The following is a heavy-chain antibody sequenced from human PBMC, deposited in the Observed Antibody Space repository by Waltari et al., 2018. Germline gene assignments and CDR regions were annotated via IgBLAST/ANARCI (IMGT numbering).Heavy chain of an antibody. V-gene: IGHV3-33*01. CDR1: GFTFSSYG. CDR2: IWYDGSNK. J-gene: IGHJ4*02. Sequence: QVQLVESGGGVVQPGTSLRLSCAASGFTFSSYGMHWVGQSPGKGLEWVGLIWYDGSNKYDADSVKGRFTISRDNSKNTLFLQMNSLRAEDTAVYYCARGEDIIGTILLGDYWGQGTLVTVSS. CDR3: ARGEDIIGTILLGDY. D-gene: IGHD1-7*01.